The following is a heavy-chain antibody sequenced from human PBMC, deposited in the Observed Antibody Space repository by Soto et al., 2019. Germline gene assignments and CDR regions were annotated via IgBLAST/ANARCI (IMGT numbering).Heavy chain of an antibody. D-gene: IGHD3-22*01. CDR3: ARDGARYYYDSNNYYSFFDY. CDR1: GFTFSSCA. Sequence: QVHLVESGGGVVQPGRSLRLSCAASGFTFSSCAIHWVRQAPGKGLEWVSLISYDGYNKYYADSVRGRFTISRDNSKNTLYMQMNSLRAEDTAVYYCARDGARYYYDSNNYYSFFDYWGQGTLVTVSS. J-gene: IGHJ4*02. V-gene: IGHV3-30-3*01. CDR2: ISYDGYNK.